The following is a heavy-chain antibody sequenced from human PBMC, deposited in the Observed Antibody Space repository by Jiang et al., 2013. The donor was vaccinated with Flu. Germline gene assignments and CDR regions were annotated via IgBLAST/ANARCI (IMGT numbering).Heavy chain of an antibody. J-gene: IGHJ4*02. CDR3: ARRGHYDGGSGYPDFDY. D-gene: IGHD3-22*01. CDR1: GYSFASCW. V-gene: IGHV5-51*01. CDR2: IYPGDSEI. Sequence: AEVKKPGESLKISCKGSGYSFASCWIGWVRQMPGKGLEWMGSIYPGDSEIRYSPSFQGQVTISADKSIGTAYLQWSSLKASDTAMYYCARRGHYDGGSGYPDFDYWGQGTLVTVSS.